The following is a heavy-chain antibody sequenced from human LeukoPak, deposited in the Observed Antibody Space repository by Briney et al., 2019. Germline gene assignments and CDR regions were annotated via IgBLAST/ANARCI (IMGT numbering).Heavy chain of an antibody. CDR2: IYHSGST. CDR1: GGSISSGGYY. CDR3: ARGGELLNY. Sequence: SETLSLTCTVSGGSISSGGYYWSWIRQPPGKGLEWIGYIYHSGSTYYNPSLESRVTISVDRSKNQFSLKLSSVTAADTAVYYCARGGELLNYLGQGTLVTVSS. D-gene: IGHD1-7*01. V-gene: IGHV4-30-2*01. J-gene: IGHJ4*02.